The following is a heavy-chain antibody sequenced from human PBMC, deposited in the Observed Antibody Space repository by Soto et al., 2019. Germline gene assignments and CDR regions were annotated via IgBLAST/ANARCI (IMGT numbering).Heavy chain of an antibody. D-gene: IGHD2-8*01. CDR2: IYYSGCT. V-gene: IGHV4-59*01. Sequence: QVQLQESGPGLVKPSETLSLTCTVSGGSISSYYWSWIRQRPGKGREWIGYIYYSGCTNYNPSLKSRFTFSEGTSKNPVSLNLSSVTAADTSVYYCASAYCSNGVCYTLQDDCGYFDFWGRGTLVTVSS. CDR3: ASAYCSNGVCYTLQDDCGYFDF. CDR1: GGSISSYY. J-gene: IGHJ2*01.